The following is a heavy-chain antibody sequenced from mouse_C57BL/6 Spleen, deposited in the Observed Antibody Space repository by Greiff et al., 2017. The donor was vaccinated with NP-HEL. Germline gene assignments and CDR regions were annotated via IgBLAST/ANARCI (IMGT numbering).Heavy chain of an antibody. J-gene: IGHJ1*03. CDR1: GFNIKDYY. V-gene: IGHV14-2*01. Sequence: EVKLMESGAELVKPGASVKLSCTASGFNIKDYYMHWVKQRTEQGLEWIGRIDPEDGETKYAPKFQGKATIPADTSSNTAYLQLSSLTSEDTAVYYCASAIYYGNDWYFDVWGTGTTVTVSS. D-gene: IGHD2-1*01. CDR3: ASAIYYGNDWYFDV. CDR2: IDPEDGET.